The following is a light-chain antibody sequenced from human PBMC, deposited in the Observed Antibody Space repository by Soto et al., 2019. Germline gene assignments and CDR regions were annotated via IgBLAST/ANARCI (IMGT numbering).Light chain of an antibody. CDR2: GAS. CDR3: QQYGGSPKT. V-gene: IGKV3-20*01. Sequence: EIVLTQSPGTLALSPGEGATLSCRASQSVSKYLAWYQQKPGQAPRLLIYGASSRATGIPDSFSGSGSGTDFIFTISRLEPEDFAVYYCQQYGGSPKTFGQGTK. CDR1: QSVSKY. J-gene: IGKJ1*01.